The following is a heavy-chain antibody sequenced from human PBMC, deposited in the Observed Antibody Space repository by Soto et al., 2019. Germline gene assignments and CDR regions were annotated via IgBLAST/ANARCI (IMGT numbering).Heavy chain of an antibody. CDR2: IYDRGST. V-gene: IGHV4-39*01. CDR1: GGSISSSSYY. D-gene: IGHD1-26*01. J-gene: IGHJ3*02. CDR3: ARHEKDHKVGATHDSFDI. Sequence: PSETLSLTCTVSGGSISSSSYYWAWIRQPPGRGLEWIGSIYDRGSTYCNPSLKSRVTISVDTSKNQFSLELSSVTAADTAVYYCARHEKDHKVGATHDSFDIWGQGTMVTVSS.